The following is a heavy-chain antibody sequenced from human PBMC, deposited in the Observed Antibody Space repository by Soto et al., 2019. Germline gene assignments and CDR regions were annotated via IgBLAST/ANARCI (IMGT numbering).Heavy chain of an antibody. CDR1: GFTFSTYA. J-gene: IGHJ6*02. Sequence: GGSLRLSCGASGFTFSTYAMGWVRQAPGKGLEWVSVISGGGGGTYYADSVKGRFTISRDNSKNTLYLQMNSLRAEDTAVYYCAKDGPCTTGCFSYYYAMDVWGQGTTVTVSS. D-gene: IGHD2-2*01. CDR2: ISGGGGGT. V-gene: IGHV3-23*01. CDR3: AKDGPCTTGCFSYYYAMDV.